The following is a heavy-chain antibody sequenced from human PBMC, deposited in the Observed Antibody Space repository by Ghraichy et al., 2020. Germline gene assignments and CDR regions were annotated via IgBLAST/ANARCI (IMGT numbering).Heavy chain of an antibody. J-gene: IGHJ4*02. CDR2: ITGSGDYI. CDR1: GFTFSSRS. Sequence: GGSLRLSCAASGFTFSSRSMNWVRQAPGKGLEWVSAITGSGDYIYYADSVRGRFTIPRDNAKNSLYLQMNSLRAEDTAVYYCARDRDYSLDYWGQGTLVTVSS. CDR3: ARDRDYSLDY. D-gene: IGHD4-11*01. V-gene: IGHV3-21*01.